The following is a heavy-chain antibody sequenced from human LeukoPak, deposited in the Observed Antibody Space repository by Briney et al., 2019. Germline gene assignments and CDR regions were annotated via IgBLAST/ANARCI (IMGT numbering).Heavy chain of an antibody. CDR1: GFTFSSYA. V-gene: IGHV3-23*01. CDR2: ITSTGGTT. Sequence: GGSLRLSCAASGFTFSSYAMSWVRQTPGKGLEWVASITSTGGTTHYADSVKGRVAISRDTSTNTLFLQLSNLRADDTGVYYCARDQGPDYAPVGSATQFYWGQGTLVAVSS. CDR3: ARDQGPDYAPVGSATQFY. J-gene: IGHJ4*02. D-gene: IGHD4/OR15-4a*01.